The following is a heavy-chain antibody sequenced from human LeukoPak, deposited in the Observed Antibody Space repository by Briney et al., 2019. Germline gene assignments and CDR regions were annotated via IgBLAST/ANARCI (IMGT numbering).Heavy chain of an antibody. CDR2: INHSGST. CDR1: GGSFSGYY. V-gene: IGHV4-34*01. CDR3: ARAGGYSYGCFDS. Sequence: SETLSLTCAVYGGSFSGYYWSWIRQPPGKGLEWIGEINHSGSTNYNPSLKSRVTISVDTSKNQFSLKLSSVTAADTAVYYCARAGGYSYGCFDSWGQGTLVAVSS. J-gene: IGHJ4*02. D-gene: IGHD5-18*01.